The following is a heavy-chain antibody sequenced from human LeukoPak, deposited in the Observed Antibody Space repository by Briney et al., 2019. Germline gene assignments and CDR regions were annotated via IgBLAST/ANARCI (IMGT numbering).Heavy chain of an antibody. D-gene: IGHD6-13*01. CDR1: GGSISSSNYY. CDR2: ISYSGST. CDR3: ARHWRIAAAGPN. Sequence: SETLSLTCTVSGGSISSSNYYWGWIRQPPGKGLEWIGTISYSGSTYYNPSLRSRVTMSVDTSKNQLSLKLSSVTAADTAVYYCARHWRIAAAGPNWGQGTLVTVSS. J-gene: IGHJ4*02. V-gene: IGHV4-39*01.